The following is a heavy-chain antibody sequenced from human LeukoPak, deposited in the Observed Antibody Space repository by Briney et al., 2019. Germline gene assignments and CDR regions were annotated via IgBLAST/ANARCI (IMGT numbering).Heavy chain of an antibody. CDR3: AKDAVVVAATAYYIDY. CDR1: GFTFSSYA. J-gene: IGHJ4*02. CDR2: ISGSGGST. Sequence: HPGGSLRLSCAASGFTFSSYAMSWVRQAPVKVLEWVSAISGSGGSTYYADSVKGRFTISRDNSKNTLYLQMNSLRAEDTAVYYCAKDAVVVAATAYYIDYWGQGTLVTVSS. V-gene: IGHV3-23*01. D-gene: IGHD2-15*01.